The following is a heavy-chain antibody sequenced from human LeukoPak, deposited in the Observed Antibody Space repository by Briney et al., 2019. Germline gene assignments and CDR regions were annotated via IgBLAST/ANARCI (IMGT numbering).Heavy chain of an antibody. J-gene: IGHJ4*02. Sequence: PGRSLRLSCTASGFTFRNHGMHWVRQAPGKGLEWVAVIWYDGSKQFYADSVKGRFTISRDNSENTLSLQMNSLRAEDTAVYYCAKSGYCSGGSCYFCFDYWGQGTLVTVSS. D-gene: IGHD2-15*01. CDR3: AKSGYCSGGSCYFCFDY. CDR1: GFTFRNHG. V-gene: IGHV3-33*06. CDR2: IWYDGSKQ.